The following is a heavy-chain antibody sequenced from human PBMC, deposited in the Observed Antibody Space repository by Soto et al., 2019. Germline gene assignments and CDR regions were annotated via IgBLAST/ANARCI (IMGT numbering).Heavy chain of an antibody. CDR3: AKDQASGQGSFDS. CDR2: ISYDGSNQ. CDR1: GFTFNIYG. V-gene: IGHV3-30*18. Sequence: VKLVESGGGVVQPGGSLRLSCAASGFTFNIYGMHWVRQAPDKGLEWVALISYDGSNQYYADSEKGRFTISRDNSKNTLFLQMNSLRADDTAVYYCAKDQASGQGSFDSWGQGTLVTVSS. J-gene: IGHJ4*02.